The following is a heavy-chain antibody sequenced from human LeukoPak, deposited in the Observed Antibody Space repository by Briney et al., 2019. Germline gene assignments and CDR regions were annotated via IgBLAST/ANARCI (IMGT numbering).Heavy chain of an antibody. Sequence: PGGSLRLSCAVSGFTLKSYWMTWVRQAPGKGLEWVANTKQDGSERNYLDSVKGRFTISRDNAKNSLYLQMNGLRVEDMAVYYCARTISITLFGVVAVYGMDVWGQGTTVTVSS. J-gene: IGHJ6*02. CDR1: GFTLKSYW. D-gene: IGHD3-3*01. CDR2: TKQDGSER. V-gene: IGHV3-7*01. CDR3: ARTISITLFGVVAVYGMDV.